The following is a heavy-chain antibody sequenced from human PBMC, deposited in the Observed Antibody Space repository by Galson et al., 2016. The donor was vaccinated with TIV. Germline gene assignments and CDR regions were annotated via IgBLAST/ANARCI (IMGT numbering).Heavy chain of an antibody. CDR1: GGSISSGRHF. D-gene: IGHD1-26*01. J-gene: IGHJ4*02. CDR2: MYKSGST. CDR3: AGGQGWAWESRDLVDH. V-gene: IGHV4-61*02. Sequence: TLSLTCNVSGGSISSGRHFWSWIRQPAGKGLEWIGRMYKSGSTSYNASLGGRVSISMDTSASQVSLRLISVTAADTAVYFCAGGQGWAWESRDLVDHWGPGALVTVSS.